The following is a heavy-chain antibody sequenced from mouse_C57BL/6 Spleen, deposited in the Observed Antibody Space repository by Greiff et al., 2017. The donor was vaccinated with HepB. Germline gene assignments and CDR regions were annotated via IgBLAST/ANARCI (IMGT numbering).Heavy chain of an antibody. J-gene: IGHJ3*01. CDR3: ARSPNWDGRFAY. CDR2: INPGSGGT. CDR1: GYAFTNYL. D-gene: IGHD4-1*01. Sequence: VKLQQSGAELVRPGTSVKVSCKASGYAFTNYLIEWVKQRPGQGLEWIGVINPGSGGTNYNEKFKGKATLTADKSSSTAYMQLSSLTAEDSAVYFCARSPNWDGRFAYWGQGTLVTVSA. V-gene: IGHV1-54*01.